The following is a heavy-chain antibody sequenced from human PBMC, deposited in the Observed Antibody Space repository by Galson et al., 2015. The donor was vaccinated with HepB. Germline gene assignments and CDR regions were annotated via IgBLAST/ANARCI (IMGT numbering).Heavy chain of an antibody. V-gene: IGHV3-21*01. Sequence: LRLSCAASGFTFSSYSMNWVRQASGKGLEWVSSISSSSSYIYYADSVKGRFTISRDNAKNSLYLQMNSLRAEDTAVYYCARDPREWLVYYYYYGMDVWGQGTTVTVSS. J-gene: IGHJ6*02. D-gene: IGHD6-19*01. CDR1: GFTFSSYS. CDR3: ARDPREWLVYYYYYGMDV. CDR2: ISSSSSYI.